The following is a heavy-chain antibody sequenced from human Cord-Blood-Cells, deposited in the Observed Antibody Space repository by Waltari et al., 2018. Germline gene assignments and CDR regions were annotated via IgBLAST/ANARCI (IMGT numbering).Heavy chain of an antibody. Sequence: QVQLVQSGAEVKKPGSSAKVSCQAPAATLSSYALSWVRQAPGTGLEWMGGIIPIFGTANYAQKFQGRVTITADESTSTAYMELSSLRSEDTAVYYCARVPRHNWGSWYFDLWGRGTLVTVSS. D-gene: IGHD7-27*01. CDR3: ARVPRHNWGSWYFDL. J-gene: IGHJ2*01. V-gene: IGHV1-69*01. CDR2: IIPIFGTA. CDR1: AATLSSYA.